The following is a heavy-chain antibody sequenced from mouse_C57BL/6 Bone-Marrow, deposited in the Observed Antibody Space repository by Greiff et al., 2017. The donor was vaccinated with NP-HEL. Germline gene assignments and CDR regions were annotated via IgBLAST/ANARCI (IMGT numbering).Heavy chain of an antibody. V-gene: IGHV1-12*01. CDR3: ARSVLHYYGSSYWYFDV. CDR2: IYPGNGDT. D-gene: IGHD1-1*01. Sequence: QVQLQQSGAELVRPGASVKMSCKASGYTFTSYNMHWVKQTPRQGLEWIGAIYPGNGDTSYNQKFKGKATLTVDKSSSTAYMQLSSLTSEDSAVYFCARSVLHYYGSSYWYFDVWGTGTTVTVSS. CDR1: GYTFTSYN. J-gene: IGHJ1*03.